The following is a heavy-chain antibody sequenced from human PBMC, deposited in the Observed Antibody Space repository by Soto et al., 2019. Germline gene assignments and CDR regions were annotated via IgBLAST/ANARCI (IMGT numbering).Heavy chain of an antibody. CDR3: TTDLDRYYYYYGMDV. J-gene: IGHJ6*02. CDR1: GFTFSSYA. V-gene: IGHV3-23*01. Sequence: GGSLRLSCAASGFTFSSYAMSWVRQAPGKGLEWVSAISGSGGSTYYADSVKGRFTISRDDSKNTLYLQMNSLKTEDTAVYYCTTDLDRYYYYYGMDVWGQGTTVTVSS. CDR2: ISGSGGST.